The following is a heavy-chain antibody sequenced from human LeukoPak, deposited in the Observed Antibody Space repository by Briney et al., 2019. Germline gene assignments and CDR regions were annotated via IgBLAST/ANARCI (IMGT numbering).Heavy chain of an antibody. Sequence: PSESLSLTCAVYGDSFRGYYWSWVRQPPGRGGEWGGEINHRGRTNYNPYLKRRVTISVDKTKNKFALRLRCVATTDTAVYYCARGGIGYDSNPYFDYWGQGTLVTVSS. CDR2: INHRGRT. J-gene: IGHJ4*02. CDR3: ARGGIGYDSNPYFDY. CDR1: GDSFRGYY. D-gene: IGHD5-12*01. V-gene: IGHV4-34*01.